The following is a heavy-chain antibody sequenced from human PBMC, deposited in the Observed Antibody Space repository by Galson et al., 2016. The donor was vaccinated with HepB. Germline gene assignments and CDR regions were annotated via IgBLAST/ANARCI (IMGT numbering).Heavy chain of an antibody. CDR1: GFTFSSYV. CDR2: ISGSDGHS. CDR3: ATLAAWFDP. D-gene: IGHD2-15*01. V-gene: IGHV3-23*01. Sequence: SLRLSCAASGFTFSSYVMNWVRQAPGQGLEWVSGISGSDGHSYYADSVKGRFTISRDNSKNTLYLQMNSLRVEDTAIYYCATLAAWFDPWGQGTLVTVSS. J-gene: IGHJ5*02.